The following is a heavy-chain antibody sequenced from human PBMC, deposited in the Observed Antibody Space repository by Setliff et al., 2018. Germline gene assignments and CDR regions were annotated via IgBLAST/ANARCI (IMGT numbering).Heavy chain of an antibody. CDR3: ARHKTGAVGTGEHFQH. Sequence: PSETLSLTCTVSGASVRSHYWSWIRQSPEKGLEWIGFFFYSGDTKSNPSLKSRVTMSVDTSKNQFSLKLSSVTAADTAVYYCARHKTGAVGTGEHFQHWGQGTLVTVSS. CDR1: GASVRSHY. CDR2: FFYSGDT. V-gene: IGHV4-59*08. D-gene: IGHD6-19*01. J-gene: IGHJ1*01.